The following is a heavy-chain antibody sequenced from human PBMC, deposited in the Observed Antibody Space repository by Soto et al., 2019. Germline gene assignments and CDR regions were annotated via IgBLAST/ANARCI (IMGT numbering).Heavy chain of an antibody. CDR3: VKGRSLSRSGVQGVVYGGLDV. J-gene: IGHJ6*02. V-gene: IGHV3-30*18. Sequence: RLSCEASGLTRRNYALHWVRQAPGTGREWIAVISYDRNKKYYADSVKRQFTIYKNNTRNTLRLRMISLRRADAALYYCVKGRSLSRSGVQGVVYGGLDVWGQGITVTVSS. CDR1: GLTRRNYA. D-gene: IGHD3-10*01. CDR2: ISYDRNKK.